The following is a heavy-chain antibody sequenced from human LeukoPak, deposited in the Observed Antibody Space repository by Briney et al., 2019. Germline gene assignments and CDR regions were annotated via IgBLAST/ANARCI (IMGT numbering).Heavy chain of an antibody. J-gene: IGHJ1*01. V-gene: IGHV4-39*07. Sequence: SETLSLTCTVSGASISSSDYFWGWIRQPPGKGLEWIGSIYYSGSTYYNPSLKSRVTISVDTSKNQFSLKLSSVTAADTAVYYCASPGRDGYPEGPEYFQHWGQGTLVTVSS. CDR3: ASPGRDGYPEGPEYFQH. CDR1: GASISSSDYF. D-gene: IGHD5-24*01. CDR2: IYYSGST.